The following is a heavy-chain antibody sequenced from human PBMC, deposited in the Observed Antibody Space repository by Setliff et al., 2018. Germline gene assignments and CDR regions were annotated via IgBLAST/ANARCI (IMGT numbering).Heavy chain of an antibody. CDR2: INHSGST. CDR1: GGSINSSSYY. CDR3: ARGRAHVDY. V-gene: IGHV4-61*05. D-gene: IGHD2-15*01. Sequence: SETLSLTCTVSGGSINSSSYYWSWIRQPPGKGLEWIGEINHSGSTNYNPSLKSRVTISVDTSKNQFSLKLSSVTAADTAVYYCARGRAHVDYWGQGTLVTVSS. J-gene: IGHJ4*02.